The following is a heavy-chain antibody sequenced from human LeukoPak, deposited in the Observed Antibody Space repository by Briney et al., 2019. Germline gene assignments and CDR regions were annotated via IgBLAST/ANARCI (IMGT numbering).Heavy chain of an antibody. CDR1: GFTFSSYS. J-gene: IGHJ4*02. V-gene: IGHV3-21*04. Sequence: GGSLRLSCAASGFTFSSYSMNWVRQAPGKGLEWVSSISSSSSYIYYADSVKGRFTISRDNSKNTLYLQMNSLRAEDTAVYYCAKSDCSSTSCYTLGFDYWGQGALVTVSS. CDR2: ISSSSSYI. D-gene: IGHD2-2*02. CDR3: AKSDCSSTSCYTLGFDY.